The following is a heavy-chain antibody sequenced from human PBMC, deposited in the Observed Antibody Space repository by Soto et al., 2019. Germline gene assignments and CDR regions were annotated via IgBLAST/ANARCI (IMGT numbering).Heavy chain of an antibody. CDR1: GFTFSSYP. J-gene: IGHJ6*02. CDR2: FSGSGGGT. CDR3: VKPLVGYSYYGMDV. Sequence: PGGSLRLSCAASGFTFSSYPMTWVRQAPGKGLEWVSTFSGSGGGTYYAESVKGRFTISRDNSKNTLYLQMSSLRAEDTAVYYCVKPLVGYSYYGMDVWGQGTRVTVSS. V-gene: IGHV3-23*01.